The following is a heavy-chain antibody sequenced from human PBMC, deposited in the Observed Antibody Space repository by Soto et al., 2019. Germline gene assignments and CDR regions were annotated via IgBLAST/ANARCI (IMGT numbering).Heavy chain of an antibody. Sequence: GGVLRLSCAASGFTFSSYAMSWVRQAPGKGLEWVSAISGSGGSTYYADSVKGRFTISRDNSKNTLYLQMNSLRAEDTAVYYCAKDRRPVVPAAIFDYWGQGTLVTVSS. CDR2: ISGSGGST. CDR1: GFTFSSYA. J-gene: IGHJ4*02. D-gene: IGHD2-2*01. V-gene: IGHV3-23*01. CDR3: AKDRRPVVPAAIFDY.